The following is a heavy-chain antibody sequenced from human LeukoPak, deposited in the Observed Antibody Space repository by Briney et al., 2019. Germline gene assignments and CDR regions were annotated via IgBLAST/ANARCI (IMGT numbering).Heavy chain of an antibody. V-gene: IGHV3-7*03. D-gene: IGHD2-15*01. CDR3: ARDVTPFI. CDR1: GLTFSNYA. Sequence: GGSLRLSCAASGLTFSNYAMTWVRQAPGKGLEWVANIKQDGSEEYYVDSVKGRFTISRDNTKNSLYLQMNSLRAEDTAVYYCARDVTPFIWGQGTLVTVSS. CDR2: IKQDGSEE. J-gene: IGHJ4*02.